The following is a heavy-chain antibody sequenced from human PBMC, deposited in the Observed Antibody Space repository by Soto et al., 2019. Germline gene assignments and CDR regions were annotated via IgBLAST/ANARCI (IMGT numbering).Heavy chain of an antibody. V-gene: IGHV3-66*01. D-gene: IGHD3-16*01. CDR1: GFTVSTKY. CDR2: IYSGGST. J-gene: IGHJ4*02. CDR3: ARDPWAADY. Sequence: EVQLVESGGGLVQPGGSLRLSCAASGFTVSTKYMSWVRQAPGKGLEWVSVIYSGGSTFYADSVRGRFTISRDNSKNTVHLQMSSLRADDTAVYCRARDPWAADYWGQGTPVTVSS.